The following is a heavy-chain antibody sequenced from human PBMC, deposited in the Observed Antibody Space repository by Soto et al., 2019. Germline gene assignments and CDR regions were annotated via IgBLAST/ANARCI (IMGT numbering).Heavy chain of an antibody. D-gene: IGHD3-3*01. CDR2: ISYDGSNK. Sequence: QVQLVESGGGVVQPGRSLRLSCAASGFTFSSYAMHWVRQAPGKGLEWVAVISYDGSNKYYADSVKGRFTISRDNSKNTLYLQTNSLRAEDTAVYYCARDKRDLRFVEWSYYFDFWGQGTLVTVSS. CDR1: GFTFSSYA. CDR3: ARDKRDLRFVEWSYYFDF. V-gene: IGHV3-30-3*01. J-gene: IGHJ4*02.